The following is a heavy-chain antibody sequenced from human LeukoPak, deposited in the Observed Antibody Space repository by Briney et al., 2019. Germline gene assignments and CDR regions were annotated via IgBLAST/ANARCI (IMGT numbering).Heavy chain of an antibody. CDR1: GFIFSGYW. CDR2: IKQDGSDQ. D-gene: IGHD6-25*01. J-gene: IGHJ6*02. CDR3: AKNIAAPGRDSYYLYGMDV. V-gene: IGHV3-7*01. Sequence: PGRSLRLSCAASGFIFSGYWMTWVRQAPGKGLEWVASIKQDGSDQHYVDAVEGRFTISRDNAKNSLYLQMNNLRADDTAVYYCAKNIAAPGRDSYYLYGMDVWGQGTTVTVSS.